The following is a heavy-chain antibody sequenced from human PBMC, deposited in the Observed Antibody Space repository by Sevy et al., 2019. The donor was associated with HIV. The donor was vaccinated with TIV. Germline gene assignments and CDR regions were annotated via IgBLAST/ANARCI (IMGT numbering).Heavy chain of an antibody. J-gene: IGHJ4*02. CDR3: AKDSLVRGMYYFDY. CDR1: GFTFSSYA. D-gene: IGHD3-10*01. Sequence: GGSLRLSCAASGFTFSSYAMSWVRQAPGKGLEWVSAISGSGGSTYYADSVKGRFTISRGNSKNTLYLQMNSLRAEDTGVYYCAKDSLVRGMYYFDYWGQGTLVTVSS. CDR2: ISGSGGST. V-gene: IGHV3-23*01.